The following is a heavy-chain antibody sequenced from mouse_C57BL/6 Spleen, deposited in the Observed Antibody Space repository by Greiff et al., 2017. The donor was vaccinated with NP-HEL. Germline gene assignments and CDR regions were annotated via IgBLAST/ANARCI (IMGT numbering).Heavy chain of an antibody. CDR3: ARQRGTAQATKAMDD. CDR1: GYTFTSYW. V-gene: IGHV1-59*01. CDR2: IDPSDSYT. J-gene: IGHJ4*01. Sequence: QVQLQQPGAELVRPGTSVKLSCKASGYTFTSYWMHWVKQRPGQGLEWIGVIDPSDSYTNYTQKFKGKATLTVDTSSSTAYMQLSSLTSEDSAVYYCARQRGTAQATKAMDDWGQGTSVTVSS. D-gene: IGHD3-2*02.